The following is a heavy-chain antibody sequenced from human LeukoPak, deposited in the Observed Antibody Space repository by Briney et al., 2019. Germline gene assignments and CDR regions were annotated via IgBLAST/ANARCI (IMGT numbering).Heavy chain of an antibody. J-gene: IGHJ4*02. V-gene: IGHV4-59*01. CDR2: IFDIGSI. Sequence: PSETLSLTCTVSGGSISDDSWTWIRQPPRKGLDWIGSIFDIGSITYNPSLRSRLTISVETSKNQISLKLSSVTAADTAVYFCARAASGDRYSGYAKDRYYFDRWGQGTLVTVSS. CDR1: GGSISDDS. D-gene: IGHD5-12*01. CDR3: ARAASGDRYSGYAKDRYYFDR.